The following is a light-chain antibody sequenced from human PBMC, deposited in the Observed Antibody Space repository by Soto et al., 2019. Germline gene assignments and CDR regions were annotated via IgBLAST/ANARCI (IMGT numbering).Light chain of an antibody. J-gene: IGLJ3*02. CDR2: EGS. CDR1: SSDVGSNSL. CDR3: SAYVGRTLV. Sequence: QSVLTQPASVSGSPGQSITISCTGTSSDVGSNSLVSWYQQHPGKAPKLMIYEGSKRPSGVSNRFSGSKSGNTASLTISGLQADDEAEFYCSAYVGRTLVFGGGTKLTVL. V-gene: IGLV2-23*01.